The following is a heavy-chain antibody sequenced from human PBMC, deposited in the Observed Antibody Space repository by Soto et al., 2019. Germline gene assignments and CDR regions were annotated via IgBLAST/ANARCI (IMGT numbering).Heavy chain of an antibody. CDR3: TEILRVVATEGSFDY. J-gene: IGHJ4*02. Sequence: QMQLVQSGPEVKKPGTSVKVSCKASGFTFISSAVHWVRQARGQRLEWIDWIGVGSGNTNYAQKFQERVTITRDMSTSTAYMELSSRRAEDTDVYYCTEILRVVATEGSFDYWGQGTLVTGSP. CDR1: GFTFISSA. CDR2: IGVGSGNT. D-gene: IGHD2-15*01. V-gene: IGHV1-58*01.